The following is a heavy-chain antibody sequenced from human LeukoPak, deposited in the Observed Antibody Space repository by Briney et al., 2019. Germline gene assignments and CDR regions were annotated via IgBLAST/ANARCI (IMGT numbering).Heavy chain of an antibody. D-gene: IGHD6-13*01. CDR3: ARYVGSSSGRAFDI. J-gene: IGHJ3*02. Sequence: GGSLRLSCAASGFTFDDYGMSWVRQAPGKGLEWVSGINWNGGSTGYADSVKGRFTISRDNAKNSLYLQMNSLRAEDTALYHCARYVGSSSGRAFDIWGQGTMVTVSS. V-gene: IGHV3-20*01. CDR2: INWNGGST. CDR1: GFTFDDYG.